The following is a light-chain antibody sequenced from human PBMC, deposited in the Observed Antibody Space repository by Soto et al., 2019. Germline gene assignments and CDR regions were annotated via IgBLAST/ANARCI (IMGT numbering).Light chain of an antibody. Sequence: EMVVTQSPATLSVSPGERATLSCRASQNIYDNLAWYQQKPGQAPRLLIYGASTRATGIPARFSGSGSGTEFTLTISSLQFEDSAVYYCLQYNSWWTFGQGTKVEIK. V-gene: IGKV3-15*01. CDR3: LQYNSWWT. J-gene: IGKJ1*01. CDR2: GAS. CDR1: QNIYDN.